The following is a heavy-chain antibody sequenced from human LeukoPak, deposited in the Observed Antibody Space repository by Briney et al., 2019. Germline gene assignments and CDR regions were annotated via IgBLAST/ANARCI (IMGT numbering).Heavy chain of an antibody. CDR3: ARGGGYFDWLFT. Sequence: SETLSLTCAVYGGSFSGYYWSWIRQPPGKGLEWIGYIYYSGSTNYNPSLKSRVTISVDTSKNQFSLKLSSVTAADTAVYYCARGGGYFDWLFTWGQGTLVTVSS. V-gene: IGHV4-59*01. CDR1: GGSFSGYY. D-gene: IGHD3-9*01. J-gene: IGHJ4*02. CDR2: IYYSGST.